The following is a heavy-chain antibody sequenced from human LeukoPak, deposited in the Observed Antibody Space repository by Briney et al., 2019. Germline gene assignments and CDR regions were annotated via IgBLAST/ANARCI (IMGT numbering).Heavy chain of an antibody. CDR1: GFTFSSYG. CDR2: ISGSGGST. CDR3: AKDRSIGTYYTFDH. V-gene: IGHV3-23*01. Sequence: GGSLRLSCAASGFTFSSYGMSWVRQAPGKGLEWVSTISGSGGSTSYADSVKGRFTISRDISRHTLYLQMNSLRAEDTAVYYCAKDRSIGTYYTFDHWGQGTLVTVSS. D-gene: IGHD1-26*01. J-gene: IGHJ4*02.